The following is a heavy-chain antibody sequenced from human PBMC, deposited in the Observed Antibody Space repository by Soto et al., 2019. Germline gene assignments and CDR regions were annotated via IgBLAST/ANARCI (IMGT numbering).Heavy chain of an antibody. CDR1: CYSITNGYY. D-gene: IGHD3-3*02. J-gene: IGHJ4*02. V-gene: IGHV4-38-2*01. CDR3: ARVKLAGRGSFHD. Sequence: SETLSLTCAVSCYSITNGYYWGWIRQPPGKGLEWIGSIYHSGNTYYNPSLKSRVTLSIDTSKNQFSLKLRSVTAADTAMYYCARVKLAGRGSFHDWGQGTLVTVSS. CDR2: IYHSGNT.